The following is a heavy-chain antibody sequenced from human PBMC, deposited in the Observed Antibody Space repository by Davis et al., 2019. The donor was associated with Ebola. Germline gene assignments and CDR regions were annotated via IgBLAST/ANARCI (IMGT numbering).Heavy chain of an antibody. CDR3: AKSGLAFGVVKYHYGMDV. V-gene: IGHV3-23*01. CDR2: ISGSGGST. CDR1: GFTFSSYA. Sequence: GSLRPSCAASGFTFSSYAMHWVRQAPGKGLEWVSAISGSGGSTYYADSVKGRFTISRDNSKKTLYLQMNSLRAEDTAVYYCAKSGLAFGVVKYHYGMDVWGKGTTVTVSS. J-gene: IGHJ6*04. D-gene: IGHD3-3*01.